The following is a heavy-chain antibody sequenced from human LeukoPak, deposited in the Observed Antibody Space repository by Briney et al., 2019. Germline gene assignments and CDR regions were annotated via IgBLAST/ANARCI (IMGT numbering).Heavy chain of an antibody. CDR3: AKEPYSSAYYFDY. V-gene: IGHV3-30*18. D-gene: IGHD6-19*01. CDR1: GFTFSSYG. CDR2: ISYDGSNK. Sequence: GRPLRLSCAASGFTFSSYGTHWVRQAPGKGLEWVAVISYDGSNKYYADSVKGRFTISRDNSKNTLYLQMNSLRAEDTAVYYCAKEPYSSAYYFDYWGQGTLVTVSS. J-gene: IGHJ4*02.